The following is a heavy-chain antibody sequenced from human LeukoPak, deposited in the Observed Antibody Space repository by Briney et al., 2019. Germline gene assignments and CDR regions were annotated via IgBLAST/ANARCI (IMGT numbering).Heavy chain of an antibody. CDR3: ARDYHGNNWYYFDF. CDR2: IYYSGST. V-gene: IGHV4-59*02. J-gene: IGHJ4*02. CDR1: GGSVSSYY. D-gene: IGHD1-1*01. Sequence: SETLSLTCTVSGGSVSSYYWSWIRQPPEKGLEWIGYIYYSGSTSYNPSLKSRVSISVDTSNNQFSLKLTSVTAADTAVYYCARDYHGNNWYYFDFWGQGTLVAVSS.